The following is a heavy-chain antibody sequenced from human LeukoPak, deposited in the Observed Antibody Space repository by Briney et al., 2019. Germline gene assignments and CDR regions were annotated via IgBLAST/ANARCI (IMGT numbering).Heavy chain of an antibody. CDR2: ISGSGGST. D-gene: IGHD6-19*01. CDR3: AKFSGWDNSKDY. J-gene: IGHJ4*02. CDR1: GFTFSSYA. V-gene: IGHV3-23*01. Sequence: PGGSLRLSCAASGFTFSSYAMSWVSQAPGKGLEWVSAISGSGGSTYYADSVKGRFTISRDNSKNTLYLQMNSLRAEDTAVYYCAKFSGWDNSKDYWGQGTLVTVSS.